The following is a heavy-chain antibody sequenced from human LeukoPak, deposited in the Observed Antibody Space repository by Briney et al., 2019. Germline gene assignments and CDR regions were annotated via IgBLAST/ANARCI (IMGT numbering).Heavy chain of an antibody. Sequence: GGSLRLSCAASGFTFSSYAMSWVRQAPGKGLEWVSAISGSGGSTYYADSVKGRFTISRDNSKNALYLQMNSLRAEDTAVYYCAIIQLWSPVDYWGQGTLVTVSS. CDR1: GFTFSSYA. CDR2: ISGSGGST. CDR3: AIIQLWSPVDY. J-gene: IGHJ4*02. V-gene: IGHV3-23*01. D-gene: IGHD5-18*01.